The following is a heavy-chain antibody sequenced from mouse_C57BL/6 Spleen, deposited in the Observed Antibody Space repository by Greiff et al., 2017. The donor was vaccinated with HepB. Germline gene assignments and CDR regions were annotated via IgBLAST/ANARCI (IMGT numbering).Heavy chain of an antibody. V-gene: IGHV1-76*01. CDR3: ARSLYGSSYEDAMDY. CDR1: GYTFTDYY. D-gene: IGHD1-1*01. CDR2: IYPGSGNT. J-gene: IGHJ4*01. Sequence: QVQLQQSGAELVRPGASVKLSCKASGYTFTDYYINWVKQRPGQGLEWIARIYPGSGNTYYNEKFKGKATLTAEKSSSTAYMQLSSLTSEDSAVYFCARSLYGSSYEDAMDYWGQGTSVTVSS.